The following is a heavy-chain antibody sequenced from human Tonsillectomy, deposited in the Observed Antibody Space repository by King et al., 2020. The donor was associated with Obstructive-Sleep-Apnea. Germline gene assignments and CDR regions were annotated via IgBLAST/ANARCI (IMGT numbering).Heavy chain of an antibody. Sequence: VQLQESGPGLVKPSETLSLTCAVSGVSISSYYWTWIRQPPGKELEWIGYIYHSGSTNYNPSLKSRFTISVDTSKNQFSLRLRSVTAADTAVYYCAGVGTIDWYFDLWGRGTLVTVSS. CDR2: IYHSGST. CDR3: AGVGTIDWYFDL. D-gene: IGHD3-3*01. CDR1: GVSISSYY. V-gene: IGHV4-59*01. J-gene: IGHJ2*01.